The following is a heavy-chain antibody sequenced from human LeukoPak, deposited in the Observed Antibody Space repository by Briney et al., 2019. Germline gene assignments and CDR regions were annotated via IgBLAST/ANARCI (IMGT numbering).Heavy chain of an antibody. J-gene: IGHJ4*02. CDR1: GFTFSSYA. V-gene: IGHV3-23*01. CDR2: ISGSGGST. D-gene: IGHD1-7*01. Sequence: GGSLRLSCAASGFTFSSYAMSWVRQAPGKGLEWVSAISGSGGSTYYADSVKGRFTISRDNSKNTLYLQMNSLRAEDTAVYYCAKAPYNWNYPPYFDYWGQGTLVTVSS. CDR3: AKAPYNWNYPPYFDY.